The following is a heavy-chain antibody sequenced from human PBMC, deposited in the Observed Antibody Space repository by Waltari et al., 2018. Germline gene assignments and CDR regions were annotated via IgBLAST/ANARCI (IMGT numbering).Heavy chain of an antibody. Sequence: EVQLVESGGGLVQPGGSLRLSCAASGFTFSRYWMHWVRQAPGKGLVWGSRINRDGSGPIHADAVKGRFTISRDNAKNTLYLKLNSLRVEDTAVYYCAREPSPDSSGYFYYYMDVWGKGTTVTVSS. D-gene: IGHD3-22*01. J-gene: IGHJ6*03. CDR2: INRDGSGP. CDR3: AREPSPDSSGYFYYYMDV. CDR1: GFTFSRYW. V-gene: IGHV3-74*01.